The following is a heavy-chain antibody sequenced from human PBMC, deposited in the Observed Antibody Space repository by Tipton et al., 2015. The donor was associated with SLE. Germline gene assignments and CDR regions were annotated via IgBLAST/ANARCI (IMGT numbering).Heavy chain of an antibody. CDR3: ARGEGGSSSSNYYYYYMDV. J-gene: IGHJ6*03. V-gene: IGHV4-61*02. CDR1: GGSISSGGYY. D-gene: IGHD6-6*01. Sequence: TLSLTCTVSGGSISSGGYYWSWMRQPAGKRLEWIGRVYRSGETNYNPSLRGRVTTSVDTSKNQFSLKLSCVTAADTAVYYCARGEGGSSSSNYYYYYMDVWGKGTTVTVSS. CDR2: VYRSGET.